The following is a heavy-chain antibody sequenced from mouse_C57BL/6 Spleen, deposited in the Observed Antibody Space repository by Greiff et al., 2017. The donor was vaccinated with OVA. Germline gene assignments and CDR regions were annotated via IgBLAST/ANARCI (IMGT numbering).Heavy chain of an antibody. CDR2: INPNNGGT. J-gene: IGHJ4*01. CDR3: ARSTMVTTDYAMDY. V-gene: IGHV1-26*01. Sequence: EVQLQQSGPELVKPGASVKISCKASGYTFTDYYMNWVKQSHGKSLEWIGDINPNNGGTSYNQKFKGKATLTVDKSSSTAYMELRSLTSEYSAVYYCARSTMVTTDYAMDYWGQGTSVTVSS. CDR1: GYTFTDYY. D-gene: IGHD2-1*01.